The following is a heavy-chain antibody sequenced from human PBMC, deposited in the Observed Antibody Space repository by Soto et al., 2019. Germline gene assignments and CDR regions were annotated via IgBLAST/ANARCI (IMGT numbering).Heavy chain of an antibody. CDR1: GGSISSGGYY. J-gene: IGHJ6*02. D-gene: IGHD6-13*01. CDR3: ARQGIAAAGPDRYYYCGMDV. Sequence: PSETLSLTCTVSGGSISSGGYYWSWIRQHPGKGLEWIGYIYYSGSTYYNPSLKSRVTISVDTSKNQFSLKLSSVTAADTAVYYCARQGIAAAGPDRYYYCGMDVWGQGTTVTVSS. V-gene: IGHV4-31*03. CDR2: IYYSGST.